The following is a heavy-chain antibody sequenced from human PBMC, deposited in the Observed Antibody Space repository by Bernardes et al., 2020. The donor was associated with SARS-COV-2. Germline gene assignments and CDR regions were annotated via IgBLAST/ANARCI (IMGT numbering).Heavy chain of an antibody. Sequence: ASVKVSCKASGYTFTGYYMHWVRQAPGQGLEWMGWINPNSGGTNYAQKFQGRVTMTRDTSISTAYMELSRLRSDDTAVYYCARDRCNGGSCYSSWFDPWGQRSLVTVSS. CDR1: GYTFTGYY. CDR2: INPNSGGT. V-gene: IGHV1-2*02. D-gene: IGHD2-15*01. CDR3: ARDRCNGGSCYSSWFDP. J-gene: IGHJ5*02.